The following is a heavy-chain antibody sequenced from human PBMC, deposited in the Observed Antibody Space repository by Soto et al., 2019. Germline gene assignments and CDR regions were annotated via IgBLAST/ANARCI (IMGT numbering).Heavy chain of an antibody. D-gene: IGHD6-13*01. J-gene: IGHJ5*02. CDR1: GGSIGSGDYY. CDR2: IYYSGST. V-gene: IGHV4-30-4*01. Sequence: SETLSLTCTVSGGSIGSGDYYWSWIRQPPGKGLEWIGYIYYSGSTYYNPSLKSRVTISVDTSKNQFSLKLSSVTAADTAVYYCAREVRVPYLTAAANWFDPWGQGTLVTVSS. CDR3: AREVRVPYLTAAANWFDP.